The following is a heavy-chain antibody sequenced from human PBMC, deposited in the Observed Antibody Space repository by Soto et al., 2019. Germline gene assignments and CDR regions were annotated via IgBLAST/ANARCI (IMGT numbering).Heavy chain of an antibody. D-gene: IGHD6-19*01. CDR1: GFTFSSYG. J-gene: IGHJ4*02. V-gene: IGHV3-30*18. Sequence: QVQLVESGGGVVQPGRSLRLSCAASGFTFSSYGMHWVRQAPGKGLEWVAVISYDGSNKYYADSVKGRFTISRVNSKNTLYLQMNSLRAEDTAVYYCAKDGAVAGISFWGQGTLVTVSS. CDR3: AKDGAVAGISF. CDR2: ISYDGSNK.